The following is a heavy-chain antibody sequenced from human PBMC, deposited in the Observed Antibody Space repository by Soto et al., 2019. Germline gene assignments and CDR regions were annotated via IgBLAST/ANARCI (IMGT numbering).Heavy chain of an antibody. Sequence: PSETLSLTCAVSGGSISSGGYSWSWIRQPPGKGLEWIGYIYHSGSTYYNPSLKSRVTISVDRSKNQFSLELSSVTAADTAVYYCARGGYYDSSGYYGYWGQGTLVTVSS. V-gene: IGHV4-30-2*01. D-gene: IGHD3-22*01. CDR2: IYHSGST. J-gene: IGHJ4*02. CDR1: GGSISSGGYS. CDR3: ARGGYYDSSGYYGY.